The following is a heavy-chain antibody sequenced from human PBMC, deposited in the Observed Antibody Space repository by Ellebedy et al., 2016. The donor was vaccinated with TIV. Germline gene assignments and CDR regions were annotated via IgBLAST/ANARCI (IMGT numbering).Heavy chain of an antibody. D-gene: IGHD2-15*01. CDR1: GGSMSTYY. J-gene: IGHJ5*02. Sequence: SETLSLTCTISGGSMSTYYWTWIRQPAGKGLEWIGYIYYSGSINYNPSLKSRVTISVDTSKNQFSLKLSSVTAADTAVYYCARSSWVNWFDPWGQGTLVTVSS. CDR2: IYYSGSI. V-gene: IGHV4-59*01. CDR3: ARSSWVNWFDP.